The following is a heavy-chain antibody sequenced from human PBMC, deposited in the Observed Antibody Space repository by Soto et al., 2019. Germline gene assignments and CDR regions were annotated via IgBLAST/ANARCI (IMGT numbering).Heavy chain of an antibody. V-gene: IGHV4-39*01. Sequence: PSETLSLTCTVSGGSISSSSYYWGWIRQPPGKGLEWIGSFFFIVSTYYNPSLKSRFTLSVDTSKNQFSLKLSSVTAADTAVYYCARADPLQLERLSWGQGTLVTVSS. J-gene: IGHJ4*02. D-gene: IGHD1-1*01. CDR1: GGSISSSSYY. CDR3: ARADPLQLERLS. CDR2: FFFIVST.